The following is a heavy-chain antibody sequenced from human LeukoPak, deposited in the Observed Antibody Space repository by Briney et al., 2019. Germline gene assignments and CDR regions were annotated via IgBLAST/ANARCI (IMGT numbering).Heavy chain of an antibody. J-gene: IGHJ4*02. CDR3: ASRHDYAIDY. V-gene: IGHV4-39*07. CDR2: INHSGST. Sequence: SETLSLTCTVSGGSISSGGYYWSWIRQHPGKGLEWIGEINHSGSTNYIPSLKSRVTISADTSKNQFSLKLSSVTAADTAVYYCASRHDYAIDYWGQGTLVTVPS. CDR1: GGSISSGGYY. D-gene: IGHD4-17*01.